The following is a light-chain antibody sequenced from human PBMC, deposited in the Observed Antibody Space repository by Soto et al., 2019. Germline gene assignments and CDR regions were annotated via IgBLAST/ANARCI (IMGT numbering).Light chain of an antibody. J-gene: IGKJ4*01. Sequence: AIQLTQSPSSLSASVGDRVTITCRASQGISSALAWYQQKPGKAPKLLIYDASSLESGVPSRFSVSGSGTDFTLAFSSLQPEDFATYYCQQFNRYPLSFGGGTKVEIK. V-gene: IGKV1-13*02. CDR3: QQFNRYPLS. CDR2: DAS. CDR1: QGISSA.